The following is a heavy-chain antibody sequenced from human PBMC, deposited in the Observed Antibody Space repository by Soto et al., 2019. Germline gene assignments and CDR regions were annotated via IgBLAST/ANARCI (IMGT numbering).Heavy chain of an antibody. D-gene: IGHD3-3*01. CDR1: GFTFSSYG. Sequence: GGSLRLSCAASGFTFSSYGMHWVRQAPGKGLEWVAVIWYDGSNKYYADSVKGRFTISRDNSKNTLYLQMNSLRAEGTAVYYCAREARLEWLLTDYYMDVWGKGATVTVSS. CDR3: AREARLEWLLTDYYMDV. CDR2: IWYDGSNK. V-gene: IGHV3-33*01. J-gene: IGHJ6*03.